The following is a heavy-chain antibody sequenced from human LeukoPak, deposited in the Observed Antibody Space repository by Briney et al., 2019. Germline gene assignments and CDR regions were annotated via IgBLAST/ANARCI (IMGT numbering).Heavy chain of an antibody. D-gene: IGHD7-27*01. CDR1: GGSISSYY. Sequence: SETLSLTCTVSGGSISSYYWSWIRQPPGKGLEWIGSMYYSGSTYNNPSLKSRVTISADTSKNQFSLKLSSVTAADTAMYYCATRKLGNDYWGQGTLVTVSS. CDR3: ATRKLGNDY. J-gene: IGHJ4*02. V-gene: IGHV4-59*01. CDR2: MYYSGST.